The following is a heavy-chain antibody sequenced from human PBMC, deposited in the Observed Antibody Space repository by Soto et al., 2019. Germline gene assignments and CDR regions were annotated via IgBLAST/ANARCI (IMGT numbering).Heavy chain of an antibody. V-gene: IGHV3-30*18. CDR3: AKDHLTTTVTTVGY. CDR2: ISYHGSDK. CDR1: GFTFSNYG. J-gene: IGHJ4*02. D-gene: IGHD4-17*01. Sequence: QVQLVESGGGVVQPGMSLRLSCAASGFTFSNYGMHWVRQAPGKGLEWVAVISYHGSDKYYVDTVKGRFTISRDNSKNTLYLQMDSLRAEDTAVYYCAKDHLTTTVTTVGYWCKGTLVTVSS.